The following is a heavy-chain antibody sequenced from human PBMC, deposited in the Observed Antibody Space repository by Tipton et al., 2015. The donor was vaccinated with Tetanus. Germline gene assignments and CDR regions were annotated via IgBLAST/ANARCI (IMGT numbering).Heavy chain of an antibody. Sequence: SLRLSCAASGFTLSDYFMSWIRQAPGKGLEWLSYISRDGTTIIYADSVKGRFTISRDNAKNSLYLQMNSLRAEDTALYYCAKDFDLSGYYSTAFDYWGQGTLVTVSS. V-gene: IGHV3-11*01. D-gene: IGHD3-22*01. CDR2: ISRDGTTI. CDR1: GFTLSDYF. CDR3: AKDFDLSGYYSTAFDY. J-gene: IGHJ4*02.